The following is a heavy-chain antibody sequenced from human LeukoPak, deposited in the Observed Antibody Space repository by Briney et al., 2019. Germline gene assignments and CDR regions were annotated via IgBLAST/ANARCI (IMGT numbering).Heavy chain of an antibody. V-gene: IGHV4-59*01. CDR2: IHYRGSP. J-gene: IGHJ4*02. D-gene: IGHD6-13*01. CDR1: DGSISGFY. CDR3: ARMGQQLADY. Sequence: PSETLSLTCTVSDGSISGFYWSWIRQPPGKGLEWIGYIHYRGSPSYNPALKSRVTIPVDTSKSQFSLKLNSVTAADTAVYYCARMGQQLADYWGQGTLVTVST.